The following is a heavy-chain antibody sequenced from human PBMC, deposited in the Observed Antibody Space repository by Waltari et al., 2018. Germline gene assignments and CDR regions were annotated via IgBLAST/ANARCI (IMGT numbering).Heavy chain of an antibody. V-gene: IGHV3-53*01. CDR1: CCTFGTVW. CDR2: VYAPGDA. Sequence: EVPLVESGGGLAQPGGSVSCPCGPSCCTFGTVWLHWICQAPGKGLEWVSIVYAPGDAHYANDVKGRFTSSRDISTNTVFLHMSGLRDEDTAVYYCALNTVTVPFPYWGRGTLVTVSS. D-gene: IGHD4-17*01. CDR3: ALNTVTVPFPY. J-gene: IGHJ4*02.